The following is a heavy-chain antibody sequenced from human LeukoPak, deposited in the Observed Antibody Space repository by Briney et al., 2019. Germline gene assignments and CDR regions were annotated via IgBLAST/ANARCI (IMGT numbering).Heavy chain of an antibody. CDR2: ISGNGISE. D-gene: IGHD6-19*01. CDR1: GFTFNNYA. CDR3: AKVTAVADY. V-gene: IGHV3-23*01. Sequence: GGSLRLSCAASGFTFNNYAMSWVRQAPGKGLEWVSTISGNGISEHYADSVQGRFTISRDNSKNTLYLQMNSLRAEDTAVYYCAKVTAVADYWGQGTLVTVSS. J-gene: IGHJ4*02.